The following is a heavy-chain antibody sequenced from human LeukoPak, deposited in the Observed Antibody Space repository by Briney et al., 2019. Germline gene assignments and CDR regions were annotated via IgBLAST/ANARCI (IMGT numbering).Heavy chain of an antibody. CDR3: ARPGLYEGWFDP. Sequence: ASVKVSCKASGYTFTGYYMHWVRQAPGQGLEWMGWINPNSGGTNYAQKFQGRVTMTRDTSISAAYMELSRLRSDDTAVYYCARPGLYEGWFDPWGQGTLVTVSS. D-gene: IGHD3-16*01. J-gene: IGHJ5*02. V-gene: IGHV1-2*02. CDR1: GYTFTGYY. CDR2: INPNSGGT.